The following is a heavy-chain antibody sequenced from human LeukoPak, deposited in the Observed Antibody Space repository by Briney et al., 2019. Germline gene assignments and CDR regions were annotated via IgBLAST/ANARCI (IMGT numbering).Heavy chain of an antibody. CDR1: GYTFTSYG. V-gene: IGHV1-18*01. Sequence: SVKVSCKASGYTFTSYGSSWVRQAPGQGLECMGWISAYNGNTNYAQKLQGRVTITTDTSTSTAYMELRSLRSDDTAVYYCAGDTQQQWMVLDAFDIWGQGTMVTVSS. J-gene: IGHJ3*02. D-gene: IGHD6-19*01. CDR2: ISAYNGNT. CDR3: AGDTQQQWMVLDAFDI.